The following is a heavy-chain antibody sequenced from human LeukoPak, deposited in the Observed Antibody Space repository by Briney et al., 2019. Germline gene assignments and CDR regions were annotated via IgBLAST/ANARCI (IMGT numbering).Heavy chain of an antibody. V-gene: IGHV1-18*01. J-gene: IGHJ4*02. CDR1: GYSFSSYG. Sequence: ASVKVSCKASGYSFSSYGISWVRQAPGQGLEWMGWISGYNGNTNYAQKLQGRVTMTTDTSTSTAYMELRSLRSDDTAVYYCAREEVRRAVAGYFDYWGQGTVVTVSS. CDR3: AREEVRRAVAGYFDY. D-gene: IGHD6-19*01. CDR2: ISGYNGNT.